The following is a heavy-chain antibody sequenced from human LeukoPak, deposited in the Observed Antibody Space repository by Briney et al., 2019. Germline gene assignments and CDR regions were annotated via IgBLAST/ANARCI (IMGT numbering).Heavy chain of an antibody. Sequence: GMSLRLSCAASGFTFSSYAIHWVRQAQGKGLEWVAVISSDGSNKYYADSVKGRFTISRDNSKNTLYLQINSLRAEDTAVYYCARSLGYYDSSGIRGDYWGQGTLVTVSS. CDR1: GFTFSSYA. D-gene: IGHD3-22*01. V-gene: IGHV3-30-3*01. CDR3: ARSLGYYDSSGIRGDY. CDR2: ISSDGSNK. J-gene: IGHJ4*02.